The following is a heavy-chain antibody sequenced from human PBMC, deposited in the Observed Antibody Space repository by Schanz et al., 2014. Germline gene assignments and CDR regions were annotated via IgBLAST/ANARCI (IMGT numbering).Heavy chain of an antibody. CDR3: TTYCDGDYAIDN. CDR1: GFTFSDAW. CDR2: IKSKTDGETT. Sequence: EVQLVESGGGLVKPGGSLRLSCAASGFTFSDAWMTWVRQAPEKGLGWVGRIKSKTDGETTDYAAPVRGRFTISRDDSKNTVFPQMSSLKTDDTSVYCCTTYCDGDYAIDNWGQGALVTVSS. J-gene: IGHJ4*02. V-gene: IGHV3-15*01. D-gene: IGHD2-21*02.